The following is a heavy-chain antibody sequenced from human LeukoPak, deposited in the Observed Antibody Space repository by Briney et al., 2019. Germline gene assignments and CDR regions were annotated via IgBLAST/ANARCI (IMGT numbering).Heavy chain of an antibody. CDR1: GFTFSSYA. Sequence: PGGSLRLSCAASGFTFSSYAMHWVRQAPGKGLEWVAVISYDGSNKYYADSVKGRFTISRDNSKNTLYLQMNSLRAEDTAVYYCARSGYYYYFDYWGQGTLVTVSS. CDR3: ARSGYYYYFDY. V-gene: IGHV3-30-3*01. D-gene: IGHD3-22*01. J-gene: IGHJ4*02. CDR2: ISYDGSNK.